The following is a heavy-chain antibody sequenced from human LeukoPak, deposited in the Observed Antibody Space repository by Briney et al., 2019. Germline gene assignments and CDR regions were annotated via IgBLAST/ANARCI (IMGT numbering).Heavy chain of an antibody. J-gene: IGHJ5*02. CDR3: ARGAHCSGGSCYLSWFDP. Sequence: SETLSLTCAVSGGSISSGGYSGSWIRQPPGKGLEWIGYIYHSGSTYYNPSLKSRVTISVDRSKNQFSLKLSSVTAADTAVYYCARGAHCSGGSCYLSWFDPWGQGTLVTVSS. V-gene: IGHV4-30-2*01. D-gene: IGHD2-15*01. CDR1: GGSISSGGYS. CDR2: IYHSGST.